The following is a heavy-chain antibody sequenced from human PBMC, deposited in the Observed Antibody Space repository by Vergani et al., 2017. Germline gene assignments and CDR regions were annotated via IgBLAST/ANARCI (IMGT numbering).Heavy chain of an antibody. CDR2: IKQDGSEK. Sequence: EVQLVESGGGLVQPGGSLRLSCAASGFTFSSYWMSWVRQAPGKGLEWVANIKQDGSEKYYVDSVKGRFTISRDNSKNTLYLQMNSLRAEDTAVYYCAKDIVVVPAAMRGYYYYYYGMDVWGQGTTVTVSS. V-gene: IGHV3-7*01. D-gene: IGHD2-2*01. CDR3: AKDIVVVPAAMRGYYYYYYGMDV. CDR1: GFTFSSYW. J-gene: IGHJ6*02.